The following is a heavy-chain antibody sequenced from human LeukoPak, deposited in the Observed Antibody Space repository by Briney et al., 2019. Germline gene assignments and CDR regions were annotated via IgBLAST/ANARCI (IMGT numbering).Heavy chain of an antibody. CDR1: GYSFTSCW. CDR3: ARRAYYYDSSGYYYLDY. J-gene: IGHJ4*02. D-gene: IGHD3-22*01. CDR2: IYPGDSDT. Sequence: GESRKISCQGSGYSFTSCWFGWVRQMPGKGLEWMGIIYPGDSDTRYSPSFQGQVTISADKSISTAYLQWSSLKASDTAMYYCARRAYYYDSSGYYYLDYWGQGTLVTVSS. V-gene: IGHV5-51*01.